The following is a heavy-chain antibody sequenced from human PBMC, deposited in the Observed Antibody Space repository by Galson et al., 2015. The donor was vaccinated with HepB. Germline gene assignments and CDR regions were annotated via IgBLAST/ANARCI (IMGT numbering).Heavy chain of an antibody. CDR3: ATGGGGIAAAGTLDY. CDR1: GYTLTELS. V-gene: IGHV1-24*01. CDR2: FDPEDGET. Sequence: SVKVSCKVSGYTLTELSMHWVRQAPGKGLEWMGGFDPEDGETIYAQKFQGRVTMTEDTSTDTAYMELSSLRSEDTAVYYCATGGGGIAAAGTLDYWGQGTLVTVSS. J-gene: IGHJ4*02. D-gene: IGHD6-13*01.